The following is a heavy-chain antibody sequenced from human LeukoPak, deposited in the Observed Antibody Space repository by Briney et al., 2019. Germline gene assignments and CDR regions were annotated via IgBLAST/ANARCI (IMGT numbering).Heavy chain of an antibody. D-gene: IGHD2-2*01. Sequence: PSETLSLTCAVYGGSFRGYYWSWIRQPPGKGLEWIGEINHSGSTNYNPSLKSRVTISVDTSTNQFSLKLSSVTAADTAVYYCARGPVVPAAKYFYYGMDVWGQGTTVTVSS. CDR1: GGSFRGYY. CDR3: ARGPVVPAAKYFYYGMDV. V-gene: IGHV4-34*01. CDR2: INHSGST. J-gene: IGHJ6*02.